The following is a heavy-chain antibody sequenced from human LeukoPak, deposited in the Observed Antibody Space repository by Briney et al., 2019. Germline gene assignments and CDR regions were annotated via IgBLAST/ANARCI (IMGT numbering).Heavy chain of an antibody. D-gene: IGHD6-6*01. Sequence: KTSQTLSLTCTVSGGSISSGSYYWSWIRQPAGKGLEWIGRIYTSGSTNYNPSLKSRVTISVDTSKNQFSLKLSSVTAADTAVYYCARQPSIAAYYYYYMDVWGKGTTVTVSS. CDR1: GGSISSGSYY. CDR2: IYTSGST. CDR3: ARQPSIAAYYYYYMDV. V-gene: IGHV4-61*02. J-gene: IGHJ6*03.